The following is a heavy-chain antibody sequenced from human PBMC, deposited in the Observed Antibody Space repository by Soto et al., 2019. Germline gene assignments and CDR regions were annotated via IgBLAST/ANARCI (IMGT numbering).Heavy chain of an antibody. CDR2: ISGAGDKT. Sequence: PGGSLRLSCAASEFTFSRYAMYWVRQAPGKGLEWVSAISGAGDKTFYADPVKGRFTISRDNSENTLFLQMNSLRAEDTAIYYCVKATSEATFGYYGMDVWGQGTRVTVSS. CDR1: EFTFSRYA. D-gene: IGHD3-16*01. CDR3: VKATSEATFGYYGMDV. J-gene: IGHJ6*02. V-gene: IGHV3-23*01.